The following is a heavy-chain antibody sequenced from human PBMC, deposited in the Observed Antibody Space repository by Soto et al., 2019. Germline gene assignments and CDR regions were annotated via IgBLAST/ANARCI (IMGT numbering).Heavy chain of an antibody. J-gene: IGHJ4*02. V-gene: IGHV3-48*01. CDR3: ARDKGRSPLDY. D-gene: IGHD2-15*01. CDR2: ISSSIRTI. Sequence: GGSLRLSCAASGFTFSSYSMNWARQAPGKGLEWISYISSSIRTIYYPDSVKGRFTISRDNAKNSLYLQMNSLRAEDTAVYYCARDKGRSPLDYWGQRTLVTVSS. CDR1: GFTFSSYS.